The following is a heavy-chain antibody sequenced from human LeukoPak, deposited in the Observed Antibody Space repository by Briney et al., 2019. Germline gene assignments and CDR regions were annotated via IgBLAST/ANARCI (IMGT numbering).Heavy chain of an antibody. Sequence: SETLSLTCTVSGGSISSYYWSRIRQPPGKGLEWIGYIYYSGSTNYNPSLKSRVTISVDTSKNQFSLKLSSVTAADTAVYYCARHGCSGYDCAWFDPWGQGTLVTVSS. V-gene: IGHV4-59*08. CDR3: ARHGCSGYDCAWFDP. J-gene: IGHJ5*02. CDR2: IYYSGST. CDR1: GGSISSYY. D-gene: IGHD5-12*01.